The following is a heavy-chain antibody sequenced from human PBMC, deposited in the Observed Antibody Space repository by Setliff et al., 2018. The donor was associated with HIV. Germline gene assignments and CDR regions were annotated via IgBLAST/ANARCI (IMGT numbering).Heavy chain of an antibody. D-gene: IGHD5-12*01. Sequence: GGSLRLSCVASGFTFTTYPMSWVRQAPGKGLEWVSAISGDGGDTAYADSLKGRFTISRDTSKNTLHLHMNSLRAEDTAVYYCAKGRYGGYDWGTLDIWGQGTMVTVSS. CDR2: ISGDGGDT. V-gene: IGHV3-23*01. J-gene: IGHJ3*02. CDR1: GFTFTTYP. CDR3: AKGRYGGYDWGTLDI.